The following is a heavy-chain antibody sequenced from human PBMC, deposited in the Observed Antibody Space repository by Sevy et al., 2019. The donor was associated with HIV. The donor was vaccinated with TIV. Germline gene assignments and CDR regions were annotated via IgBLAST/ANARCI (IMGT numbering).Heavy chain of an antibody. CDR3: ARGGVSTTTPFDY. Sequence: SETLSLTCTVSGGSISNYRWSWIRQLAGKGLEWIGRTYTSGSPNYNPSLKSRVAMSVDTSKNQFSLKLSSVTAADTAVYYCARGGVSTTTPFDYWGQGTLVTVSS. D-gene: IGHD3-16*02. CDR1: GGSISNYR. CDR2: TYTSGSP. J-gene: IGHJ4*02. V-gene: IGHV4-4*07.